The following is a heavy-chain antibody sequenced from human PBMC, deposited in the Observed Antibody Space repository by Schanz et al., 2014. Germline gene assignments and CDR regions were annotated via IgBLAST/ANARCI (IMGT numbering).Heavy chain of an antibody. D-gene: IGHD3-3*01. V-gene: IGHV3-11*01. CDR2: VSSYDTTV. J-gene: IGHJ6*02. CDR1: GITFSDYA. Sequence: VQLVESGGGLEQPGGSLRLSCAASGITFSDYAMSWVRQAPGKGLEWISYVSSYDTTVSYADSVKGRFTISRDNAKNSVYLQMNSLRVEDTAVYYCARYGFRKFGVVYGLAVWGQGTTVTVS. CDR3: ARYGFRKFGVVYGLAV.